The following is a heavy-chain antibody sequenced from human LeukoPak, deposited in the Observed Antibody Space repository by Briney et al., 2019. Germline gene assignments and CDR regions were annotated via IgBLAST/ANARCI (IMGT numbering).Heavy chain of an antibody. V-gene: IGHV3-23*01. D-gene: IGHD1-26*01. CDR1: GFTFSNYG. CDR2: IFTSGLST. Sequence: PGGSLRLSCAASGFTFSNYGMSWVRQAPGKGLEWVSLIFTSGLSTFYADSVEGRFTISRYDPQNILYLQMNNLRAEDTAIYYCARGQGGSTTFDYWGLGILVTVSS. J-gene: IGHJ4*02. CDR3: ARGQGGSTTFDY.